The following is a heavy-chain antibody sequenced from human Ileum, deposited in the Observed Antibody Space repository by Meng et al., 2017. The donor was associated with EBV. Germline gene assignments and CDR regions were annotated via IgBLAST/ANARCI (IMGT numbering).Heavy chain of an antibody. D-gene: IGHD3-22*01. CDR3: ARNVPGTSAYYD. V-gene: IGHV4-28*01. CDR2: IYYSGST. J-gene: IGHJ4*02. Sequence: QVHLQGSGQGLVTPSDTLSLTCAVSGYSISSTHWWGWLRQPPGKGLEWIGYIYYSGSTSYNPSLKSRVTMSVDTSKNQFSLNLNSVTAVDTAVYYCARNVPGTSAYYDWGQGTLVTVSS. CDR1: GYSISSTHW.